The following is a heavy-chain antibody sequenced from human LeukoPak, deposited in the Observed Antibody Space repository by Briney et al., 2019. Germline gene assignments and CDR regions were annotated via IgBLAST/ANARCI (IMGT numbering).Heavy chain of an antibody. CDR3: AREDSSGWYLDY. Sequence: GGSLRLSCAASGSTFSSYWMHWVRQAPGKGLVWVSRINSDGSSTSYADSVKGRFTISRDNAKNTLYLQMNSLRAEDTAVYYCAREDSSGWYLDYWGQGTLVTVSS. J-gene: IGHJ4*02. CDR2: INSDGSST. V-gene: IGHV3-74*01. D-gene: IGHD6-19*01. CDR1: GSTFSSYW.